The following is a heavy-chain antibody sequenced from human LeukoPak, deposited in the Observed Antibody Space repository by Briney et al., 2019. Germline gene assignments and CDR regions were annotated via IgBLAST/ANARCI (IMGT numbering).Heavy chain of an antibody. J-gene: IGHJ4*02. Sequence: ASVKVSCKASGYTFTNYYMVWVRQAPGQGLEWMGIVNPSSGTTNYAQKFQGRVTMTRDTSISTAYMELSRLRSDDTAVYYCARDLSSWYGDYWGQGTLVTVSS. CDR2: VNPSSGTT. CDR3: ARDLSSWYGDY. D-gene: IGHD6-13*01. V-gene: IGHV1-2*02. CDR1: GYTFTNYY.